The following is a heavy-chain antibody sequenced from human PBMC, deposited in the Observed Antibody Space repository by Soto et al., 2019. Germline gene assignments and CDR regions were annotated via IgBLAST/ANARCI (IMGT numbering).Heavy chain of an antibody. CDR2: IYHSGAT. Sequence: QAQLQESGPGLVRPSGTLSLTCTVSRFSVTNNKYWNWVRQSPGKALEWIGEIYHSGATYYNPSLSGRASISMDKSKNQISLNLTSVTAADTAVYYCARDSRYCTDGDCSIMRDAFDVWGQWTLVTVSS. V-gene: IGHV4-4*02. J-gene: IGHJ3*01. CDR1: RFSVTNNKY. CDR3: ARDSRYCTDGDCSIMRDAFDV. D-gene: IGHD2-8*01.